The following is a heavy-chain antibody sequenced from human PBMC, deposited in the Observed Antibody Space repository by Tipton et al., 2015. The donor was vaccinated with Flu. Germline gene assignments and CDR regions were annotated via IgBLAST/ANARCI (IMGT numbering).Heavy chain of an antibody. CDR2: INQDGSKK. CDR3: ARAIGGYGGF. Sequence: SLRLSCAASGFTFSTFWMHWVRQAPGKGLEWVANINQDGSKKNYVDSVKGRFTISRDNGKNSVYLQMNSLRAEDTAVYYCARAIGGYGGFWGQGTLVTVSS. V-gene: IGHV3-7*01. D-gene: IGHD1-26*01. CDR1: GFTFSTFW. J-gene: IGHJ4*02.